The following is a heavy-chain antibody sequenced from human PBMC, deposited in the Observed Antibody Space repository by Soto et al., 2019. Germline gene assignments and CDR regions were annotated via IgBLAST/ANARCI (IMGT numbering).Heavy chain of an antibody. D-gene: IGHD2-15*01. CDR2: ISISSSYI. Sequence: GGSLRLSCAASGFTFSSYSMNWVRLAPGKGLEWVSSISISSSYIYYADSVKGQITISRDNAKNSLYLQMNSVRAEDTAVYYCARESAHCSGGSCLNDYWGQGTLVTVSS. V-gene: IGHV3-21*01. J-gene: IGHJ4*02. CDR1: GFTFSSYS. CDR3: ARESAHCSGGSCLNDY.